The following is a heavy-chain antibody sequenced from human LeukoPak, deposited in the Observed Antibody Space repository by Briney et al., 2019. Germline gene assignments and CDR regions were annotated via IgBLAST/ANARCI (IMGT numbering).Heavy chain of an antibody. CDR2: IIPIFGTA. D-gene: IGHD4-17*01. V-gene: IGHV1-69*13. CDR3: ARLDYGDQSAPVVINAFDI. J-gene: IGHJ3*02. CDR1: GGTFSSYA. Sequence: ASVKVSCKASGGTFSSYAISWVRQAPGRGLKWMGGIIPIFGTANYAQKFQGRVTITADESTSTAYMELSSLRSEDTAVYYCARLDYGDQSAPVVINAFDIWGQGTMVTVSS.